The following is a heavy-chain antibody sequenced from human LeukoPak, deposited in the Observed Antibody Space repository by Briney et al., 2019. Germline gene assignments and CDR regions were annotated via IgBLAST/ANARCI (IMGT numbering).Heavy chain of an antibody. J-gene: IGHJ4*02. Sequence: GGSLRLSCAASGFTFSSYAMTWVRQAPGEGLEWVSAISPSGGDTYYADSVKGRFTISRDNSKNTLYLQMNSLRAEDTAVYYCAKDLGYYDSSGSLNYWGQGTLVTVSS. D-gene: IGHD3-22*01. CDR2: ISPSGGDT. V-gene: IGHV3-23*01. CDR3: AKDLGYYDSSGSLNY. CDR1: GFTFSSYA.